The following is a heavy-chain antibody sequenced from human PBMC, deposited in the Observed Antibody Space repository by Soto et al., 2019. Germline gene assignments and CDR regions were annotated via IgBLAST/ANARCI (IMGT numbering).Heavy chain of an antibody. V-gene: IGHV4-4*07. J-gene: IGHJ6*02. CDR1: GGSISSYY. CDR2: IYTSGST. CDR3: ARDGTVLLWFGEPTVNYGMDV. D-gene: IGHD3-10*01. Sequence: QVQLQESGPGLVKPSETLSLTCTVSGGSISSYYWSWIRPPAGKGLEWIGRIYTSGSTNYNPSLQTRVTMSVDTSTNHFSLKLSSVTAADTAVYYCARDGTVLLWFGEPTVNYGMDVWGQGTTVTVSS.